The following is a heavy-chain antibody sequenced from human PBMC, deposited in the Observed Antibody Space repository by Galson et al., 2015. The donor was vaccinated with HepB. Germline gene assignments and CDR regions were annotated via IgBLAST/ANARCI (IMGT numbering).Heavy chain of an antibody. D-gene: IGHD6-13*01. CDR2: IKQDGSEK. CDR1: GFTFSSYW. Sequence: SLRLSCAASGFTFSSYWMSWVRQAPGKGLEWVANIKQDGSEKYYVDSVKGRFTISRDNAKNSLYLQMNSLRAEDTAVYYCASQYSSSWRFYYYYYMDVWGKGTTVTVSS. V-gene: IGHV3-7*01. CDR3: ASQYSSSWRFYYYYYMDV. J-gene: IGHJ6*03.